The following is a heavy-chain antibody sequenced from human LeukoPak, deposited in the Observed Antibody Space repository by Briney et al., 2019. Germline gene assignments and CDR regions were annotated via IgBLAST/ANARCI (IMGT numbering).Heavy chain of an antibody. CDR3: ARDRGANYNGSLHLFDY. CDR2: IKQDGDEN. V-gene: IGHV3-7*01. Sequence: GGSLRLSCAASGFSFTAYWMSWVRQAPGKGLEWVANIKQDGDENYYVDSVMGRFTISRDNAKNSVYLEMTSLRAEDTAVYYCARDRGANYNGSLHLFDYWGQGTLVTVSS. CDR1: GFSFTAYW. J-gene: IGHJ4*02. D-gene: IGHD3-10*01.